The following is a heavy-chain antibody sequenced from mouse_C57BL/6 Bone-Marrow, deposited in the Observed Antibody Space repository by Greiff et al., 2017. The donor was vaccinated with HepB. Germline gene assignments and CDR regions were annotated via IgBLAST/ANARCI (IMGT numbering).Heavy chain of an antibody. D-gene: IGHD4-1*01. Sequence: EVKLVESGGGLVQPGGSLKLSCAASGFTFSDYGMAWVRQAPRKGPEWVAFISNLAYSIYYADTVTGRFTISRENAKNTLYLEMSSLRSEDTAMYYCARPLGGFPYWYFDVWGTGTTVTVSS. CDR2: ISNLAYSI. V-gene: IGHV5-15*01. CDR1: GFTFSDYG. J-gene: IGHJ1*03. CDR3: ARPLGGFPYWYFDV.